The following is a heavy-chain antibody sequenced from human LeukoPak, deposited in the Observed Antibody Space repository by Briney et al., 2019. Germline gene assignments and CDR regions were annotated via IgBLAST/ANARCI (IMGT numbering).Heavy chain of an antibody. CDR1: GFTFSSYS. CDR3: AREYCSSTSCLYDY. Sequence: GGSLRLSCAASGFTFSSYSMNWVRQAPGKGLEWVSYISSSSSTIYYADSVKGRFTISRDKAKNLLYLLMNSLRAEDTAVYYCAREYCSSTSCLYDYWGQGTLVTVSS. CDR2: ISSSSSTI. D-gene: IGHD2-2*01. V-gene: IGHV3-48*01. J-gene: IGHJ4*02.